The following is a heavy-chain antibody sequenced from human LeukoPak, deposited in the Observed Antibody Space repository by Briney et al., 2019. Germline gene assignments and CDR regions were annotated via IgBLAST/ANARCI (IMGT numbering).Heavy chain of an antibody. J-gene: IGHJ4*02. V-gene: IGHV3-30*04. Sequence: GGSLRLSCAASGFTFSHLAMYWVRQAPGKGLECVSLVSDDTYTKYYADSVKGRFIISRDNSKNMLYLQMNGLGTDDSALYYCTVATETTFDYWGQGSLVTVSS. CDR2: VSDDTYTK. D-gene: IGHD4-17*01. CDR3: TVATETTFDY. CDR1: GFTFSHLA.